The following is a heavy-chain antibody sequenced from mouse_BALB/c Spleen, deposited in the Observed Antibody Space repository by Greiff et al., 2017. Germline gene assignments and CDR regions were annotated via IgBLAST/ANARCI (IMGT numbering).Heavy chain of an antibody. D-gene: IGHD4-1*01. CDR2: IWAGGST. CDR3: ARDSNWDEGDY. Sequence: VMLVESGPGLVAPSQSLSITCTVSGFSLTSYGVHWVRQPPGKGLEWLGVIWAGGSTNYNSALMSRLSISKDNSKSQVFLKMNSLQTDDTAMYYCARDSNWDEGDYWGQGTSVTVSS. J-gene: IGHJ4*01. CDR1: GFSLTSYG. V-gene: IGHV2-9*02.